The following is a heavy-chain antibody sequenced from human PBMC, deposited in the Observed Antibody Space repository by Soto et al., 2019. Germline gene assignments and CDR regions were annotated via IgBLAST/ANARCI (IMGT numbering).Heavy chain of an antibody. Sequence: GGSLRLSCAASGFTFSSYGMHWVRQAPGKGLEWVAVISYDGSNKYYADSVKSRFTISRDNSKNTLYLQMNSLRAEDTAVYYCAGGYSRQDDYYYYGMDVWGQGTTVTVSS. J-gene: IGHJ6*02. V-gene: IGHV3-30*03. D-gene: IGHD5-18*01. CDR2: ISYDGSNK. CDR1: GFTFSSYG. CDR3: AGGYSRQDDYYYYGMDV.